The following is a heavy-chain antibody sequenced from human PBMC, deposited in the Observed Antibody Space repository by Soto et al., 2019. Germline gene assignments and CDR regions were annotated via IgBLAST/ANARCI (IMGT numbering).Heavy chain of an antibody. D-gene: IGHD1-26*01. Sequence: QVQLVESGGGVVQPGRSLRLSCAASGFTFSSYGMHWVRQAPGKGLEWVAVISYDGSNKYYADSVKGRLTISRDNSKNTLYLQMNSLRAEDTAVYYCAKSGYSGSLLASFDPWGQGTLVTVSS. J-gene: IGHJ5*02. CDR3: AKSGYSGSLLASFDP. CDR1: GFTFSSYG. V-gene: IGHV3-30*18. CDR2: ISYDGSNK.